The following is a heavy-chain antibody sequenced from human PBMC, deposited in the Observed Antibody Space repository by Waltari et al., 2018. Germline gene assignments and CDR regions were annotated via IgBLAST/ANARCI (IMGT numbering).Heavy chain of an antibody. CDR2: IAYDGSNK. V-gene: IGHV3-30*01. Sequence: HVQLVESGGGVVEPGRSLRLPCAASASAHPPDATHRVRQAPGKGLEGVAVIAYDGSNKYYADSVKGRFTISRDNSKNTLYLQMNSLRAEDTAVYYCTRGSVFDYGTSGPAGYWGQGTLVTVSS. J-gene: IGHJ4*02. CDR1: ASAHPPDA. D-gene: IGHD3-22*01. CDR3: TRGSVFDYGTSGPAGY.